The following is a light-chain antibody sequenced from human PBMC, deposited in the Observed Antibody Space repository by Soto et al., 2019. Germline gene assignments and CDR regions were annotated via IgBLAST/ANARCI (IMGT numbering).Light chain of an antibody. CDR3: QVWDTTNPVI. V-gene: IGLV3-21*02. Sequence: YELTQPPSVSVAPGQTARITCGGNNIEIKSVHWYQQKPGQAPVLVVYDDGDRTTGIPERFSGSKSGNTATLTTSRVEAGDEADYYCQVWDTTNPVIFGGGTQLTVL. CDR2: DDG. CDR1: NIEIKS. J-gene: IGLJ2*01.